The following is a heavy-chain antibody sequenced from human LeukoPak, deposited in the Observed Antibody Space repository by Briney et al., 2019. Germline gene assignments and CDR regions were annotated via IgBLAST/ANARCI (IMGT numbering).Heavy chain of an antibody. D-gene: IGHD3-22*01. CDR3: ARGSMILLGD. V-gene: IGHV4-34*01. J-gene: IGHJ4*02. CDR1: GGSFSGYY. Sequence: ASETLSLTCAVYGGSFSGYYWSWIRQPPGKGLEWIGEINHSGSTNYNPSLKSRVTISVDTSKNQFSLKLSSVTAADTAVYYCARGSMILLGDWGQGTLVTVSS. CDR2: INHSGST.